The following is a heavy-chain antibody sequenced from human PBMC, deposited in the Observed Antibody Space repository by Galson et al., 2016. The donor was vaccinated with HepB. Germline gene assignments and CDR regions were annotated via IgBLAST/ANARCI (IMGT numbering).Heavy chain of an antibody. J-gene: IGHJ4*02. V-gene: IGHV3-30-3*01. D-gene: IGHD3-3*01. CDR3: ARGRYYDFWSGYYTGIDY. CDR1: GFTFSMYA. CDR2: ISYDGTNQ. Sequence: SLRLSCAASGFTFSMYAMHCVRQAPGKGLEWVAVISYDGTNQYYADSVKGRFTISRDDSKNTVYLQMNSLRTEDTAVYYCARGRYYDFWSGYYTGIDYWGQGTLVTVSS.